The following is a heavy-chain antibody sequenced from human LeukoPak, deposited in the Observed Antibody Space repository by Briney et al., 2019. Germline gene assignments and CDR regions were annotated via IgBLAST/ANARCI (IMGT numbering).Heavy chain of an antibody. J-gene: IGHJ3*02. CDR3: ARAGYSYGYDAFDI. V-gene: IGHV1-18*01. CDR2: ISAYNGNT. CDR1: GYTFTSYG. D-gene: IGHD5-18*01. Sequence: GSVKVSCKASGYTFTSYGISWVRQAPGQGLEWMGWISAYNGNTNYAQKLQGRVTMTTDTSTSTAYMELRSLRSDDTAVYYCARAGYSYGYDAFDIWGQGTMVTVSS.